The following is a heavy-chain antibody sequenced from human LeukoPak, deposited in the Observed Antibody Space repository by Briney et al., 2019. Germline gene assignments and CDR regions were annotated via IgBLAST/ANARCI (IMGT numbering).Heavy chain of an antibody. Sequence: SETLSLTCTVSGGSIRSYYWSWIRQPPGKGLEWIGYIYYSGSTNYNPSLKSRVTISVDTSKNQFSLKLSSVTAADTAVYYCARGGYYDTLTGYYNWFDPWGQGTLVTVSS. CDR2: IYYSGST. V-gene: IGHV4-59*01. CDR1: GGSIRSYY. CDR3: ARGGYYDTLTGYYNWFDP. D-gene: IGHD3-9*01. J-gene: IGHJ5*02.